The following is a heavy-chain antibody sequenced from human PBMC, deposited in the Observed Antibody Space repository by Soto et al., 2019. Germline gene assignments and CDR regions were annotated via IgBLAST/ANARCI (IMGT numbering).Heavy chain of an antibody. CDR3: ARDRRDYSSGYYYFYGLDV. J-gene: IGHJ6*02. CDR2: IKGGGIGT. Sequence: GGSLRLSCAASGFTFSNFAMCWVRQAPGRGLEWVSNIKGGGIGTYLADSVKGRFTISRDNSKNTLYLQMNSLNTEDTAVYYCARDRRDYSSGYYYFYGLDVWGQGTTVTVSS. D-gene: IGHD3-22*01. CDR1: GFTFSNFA. V-gene: IGHV3-23*01.